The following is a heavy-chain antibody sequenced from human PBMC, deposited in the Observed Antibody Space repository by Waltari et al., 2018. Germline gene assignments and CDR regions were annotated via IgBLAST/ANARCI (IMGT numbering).Heavy chain of an antibody. V-gene: IGHV5-51*03. CDR3: ARPGGGSYHGGGNGAFDI. D-gene: IGHD1-26*01. Sequence: EVQLVQSGAEVKKPGESLKISCKGSGYSFTSYWIGWVRQMTGQGMEGMGIIYPGGPDTISSPSFQGQVTISADKSISTAYLQWSSLKASDTAMYYCARPGGGSYHGGGNGAFDIWGQGTMVTVSS. CDR1: GYSFTSYW. J-gene: IGHJ3*02. CDR2: IYPGGPDT.